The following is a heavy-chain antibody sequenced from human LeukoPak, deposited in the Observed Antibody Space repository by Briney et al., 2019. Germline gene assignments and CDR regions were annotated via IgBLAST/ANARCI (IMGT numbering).Heavy chain of an antibody. CDR3: ARDRDGVYSSSWTGDY. Sequence: GASVKVSCKASGYTFSSYGISWVRQAPGQGLGWMGWISAYKGNTNYAQKLQGRVTMTTDTSTSTAYMELRSLRSDDTAVYYCARDRDGVYSSSWTGDYWGQGTLVTVSS. D-gene: IGHD6-13*01. V-gene: IGHV1-18*04. CDR2: ISAYKGNT. CDR1: GYTFSSYG. J-gene: IGHJ4*02.